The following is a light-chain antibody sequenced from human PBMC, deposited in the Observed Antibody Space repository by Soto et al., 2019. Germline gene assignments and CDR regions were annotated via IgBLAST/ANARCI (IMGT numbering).Light chain of an antibody. J-gene: IGKJ1*01. CDR3: QQYNSYPWT. CDR1: LTISNS. CDR2: KAS. Sequence: DIPLTKSPSTLSAFVGERVTITCRASLTISNSVAWYQQKPGKATKLPIYKASSLKTGVPSMFTGSGSGTDFTLTRSSLQSDDLATYYCQQYNSYPWTFGQGTKVDI. V-gene: IGKV1-5*03.